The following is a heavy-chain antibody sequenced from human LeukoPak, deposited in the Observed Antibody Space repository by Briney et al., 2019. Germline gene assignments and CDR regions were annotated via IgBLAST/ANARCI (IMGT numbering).Heavy chain of an antibody. CDR3: AKEGHDGSYLLDY. CDR2: IIPHSGGT. CDR1: GYTFTDYY. V-gene: IGHV1-2*02. J-gene: IGHJ4*02. Sequence: SVTVSCMASGYTFTDYYMLQVLHAPAHGLEAMGGIIPHSGGTKYAQKFHGRVTMTRDTSISTAYMRLSRLRSDDAAVYYCAKEGHDGSYLLDYWGQGTLVTVSS. D-gene: IGHD1-26*01.